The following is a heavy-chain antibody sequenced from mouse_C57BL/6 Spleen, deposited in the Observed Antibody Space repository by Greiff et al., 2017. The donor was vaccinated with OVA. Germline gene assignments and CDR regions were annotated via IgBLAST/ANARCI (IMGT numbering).Heavy chain of an antibody. Sequence: VQLQQSGAELVRPGSSVKLSCKASGYTFTSYWMHWVKQRPIQGLEWIGSIDPSDSETHYNQKFKGKATLTVDKSSSTAYMQLSSLTSEDSAVYYCARDYYDGTGRYFDVWGTGTTVTVSS. CDR3: ARDYYDGTGRYFDV. V-gene: IGHV1-52*01. D-gene: IGHD1-1*01. CDR1: GYTFTSYW. J-gene: IGHJ1*03. CDR2: IDPSDSET.